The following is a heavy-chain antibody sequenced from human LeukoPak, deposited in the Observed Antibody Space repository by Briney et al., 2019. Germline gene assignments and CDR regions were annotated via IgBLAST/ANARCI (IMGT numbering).Heavy chain of an antibody. CDR2: IIPILGIP. CDR3: ARGTTITTNYYYGMDV. Sequence: SVKVSCKAFEGTFSPYTLTWVRQSPGHGREWMGRIIPILGIPNYAQKFQSRVTTTADKSTSTAYMDLSSLRSEDTAVYYCARGTTITTNYYYGMDVWGQGTTVTVSS. CDR1: EGTFSPYT. V-gene: IGHV1-69*02. D-gene: IGHD4-11*01. J-gene: IGHJ6*02.